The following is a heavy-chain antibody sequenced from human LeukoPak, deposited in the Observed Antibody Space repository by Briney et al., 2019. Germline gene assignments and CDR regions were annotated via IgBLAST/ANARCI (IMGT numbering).Heavy chain of an antibody. CDR3: ARPYCSSTGCYKGYYYYMDV. CDR1: GYTFTSYG. Sequence: ASVKVSCKASGYTFTSYGISWVRQAPGQGLEWMGWISAYNGNTNYAQKLQGRVTVTTDTSTSTAYMELRGLRSDDTAVYYCARPYCSSTGCYKGYYYYMDVWGKGTTVTVSS. D-gene: IGHD2-2*02. CDR2: ISAYNGNT. J-gene: IGHJ6*03. V-gene: IGHV1-18*01.